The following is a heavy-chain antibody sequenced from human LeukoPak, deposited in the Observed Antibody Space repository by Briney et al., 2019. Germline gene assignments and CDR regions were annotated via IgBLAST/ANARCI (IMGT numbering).Heavy chain of an antibody. Sequence: GRSLRLSCAASGFTFSSYSMNWVRQAPGKGLEWVSSISSSSSYIYYADSVKGRFTISRDNAKNSLYLQMNSLRAEDTAVYYCARDIGIAVAGRLPDYWGQGTLVTVSS. CDR1: GFTFSSYS. V-gene: IGHV3-21*01. CDR2: ISSSSSYI. J-gene: IGHJ4*02. CDR3: ARDIGIAVAGRLPDY. D-gene: IGHD6-19*01.